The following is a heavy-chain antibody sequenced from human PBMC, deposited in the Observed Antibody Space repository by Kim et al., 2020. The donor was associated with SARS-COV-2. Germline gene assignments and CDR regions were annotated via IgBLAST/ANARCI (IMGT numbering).Heavy chain of an antibody. CDR2: K. D-gene: IGHD1-1*01. Sequence: KDYAVSVKSRITISPDTSKNQFSLQLNSVTPDDTAVYYCASRAATGALDVWGQGTTVTVSS. J-gene: IGHJ6*02. CDR3: ASRAATGALDV. V-gene: IGHV6-1*01.